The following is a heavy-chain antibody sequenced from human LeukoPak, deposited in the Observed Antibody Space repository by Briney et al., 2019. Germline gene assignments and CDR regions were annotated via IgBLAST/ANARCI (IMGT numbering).Heavy chain of an antibody. D-gene: IGHD4-17*01. Sequence: SQTLSLTCAVSGGSISSGGYSWSWIRQPPGKGLEWIGYIYHSGSTYYNPSLKSRVTISVDRSKNQFSLKLSSVTAADTAEYYCARGSTVVTPYFDYWGQGTLVTVSS. V-gene: IGHV4-30-2*01. J-gene: IGHJ4*02. CDR3: ARGSTVVTPYFDY. CDR2: IYHSGST. CDR1: GGSISSGGYS.